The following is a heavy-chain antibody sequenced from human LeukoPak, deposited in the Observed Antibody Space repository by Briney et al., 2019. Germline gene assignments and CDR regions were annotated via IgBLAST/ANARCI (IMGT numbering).Heavy chain of an antibody. V-gene: IGHV1-8*01. CDR3: ARGFRKTYSGSGSYGY. Sequence: GASVKVSCTASGYTFTSYDINWVRQATGQGLEWMGWMNPNSGNTGYAQKFQGRVTMTRNTSISTAYMELSSLRSEDTAVYYCARGFRKTYSGSGSYGYWGQGTLVTVSS. CDR2: MNPNSGNT. D-gene: IGHD3-10*01. CDR1: GYTFTSYD. J-gene: IGHJ4*02.